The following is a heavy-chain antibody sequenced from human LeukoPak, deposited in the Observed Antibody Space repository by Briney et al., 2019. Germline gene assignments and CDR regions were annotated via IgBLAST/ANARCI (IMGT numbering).Heavy chain of an antibody. CDR3: ARTHPYYDSSSGAFDI. CDR2: INPNSGGT. J-gene: IGHJ3*02. CDR1: GYTFTGYY. V-gene: IGHV1-2*02. D-gene: IGHD3-22*01. Sequence: ASVKVSCKASGYTFTGYYMHWLRQAPGQGLEWMGWINPNSGGTNYAQKFQGRVTMTRDTSISTAYMELSRLRSDDTAVYYCARTHPYYDSSSGAFDIWGQGTMVTVSS.